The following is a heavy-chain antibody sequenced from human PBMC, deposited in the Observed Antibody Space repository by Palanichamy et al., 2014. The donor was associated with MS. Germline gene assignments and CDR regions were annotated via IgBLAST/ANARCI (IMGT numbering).Heavy chain of an antibody. CDR1: GFTFSSHW. CDR3: ARDCSDTGCYAHTLDI. D-gene: IGHD2-2*01. J-gene: IGHJ3*02. V-gene: IGHV3-74*01. CDR2: TNSDSRST. Sequence: ELQLVESGGGLVQPGGSLRLSCAASGFTFSSHWMHWVRQAPGKGLVWVSRTNSDSRSTSYTDSVKGRFTISRDNAKNTLYLQMGSLRVEDTAVYYCARDCSDTGCYAHTLDIWGLGTMVTVSS.